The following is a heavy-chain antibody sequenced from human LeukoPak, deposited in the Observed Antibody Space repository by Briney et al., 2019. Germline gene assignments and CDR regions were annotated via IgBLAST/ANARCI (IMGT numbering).Heavy chain of an antibody. CDR1: GFTHCSYA. CDR2: ISGNGGST. CDR3: AKGPFGPLHPSD. D-gene: IGHD1-26*01. J-gene: IGHJ4*02. Sequence: GGSRRLSHAPSGFTHCSYAMRCGPAGPGEGGGWGSAISGNGGSTYYADPVKVRFTISRDNSKNKLYLQMNGLRAEDPAVYYCAKGPFGPLHPSDRGQGTLVTVSS. V-gene: IGHV3-23*01.